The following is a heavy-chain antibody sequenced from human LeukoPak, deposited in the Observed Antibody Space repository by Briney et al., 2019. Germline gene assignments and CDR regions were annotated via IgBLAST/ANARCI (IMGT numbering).Heavy chain of an antibody. D-gene: IGHD2-2*01. Sequence: NPSETLSLTCTVSGYSISSGYYWGWIRQPPGKGLEWIGSIYHSGSTYYNPSLKSRVTISVDTPKNQFSLKLSSVTAADTAVYYCARYCSSTSCYLGFDYWGQGTLVTVSS. V-gene: IGHV4-38-2*02. CDR1: GYSISSGYY. CDR3: ARYCSSTSCYLGFDY. J-gene: IGHJ4*02. CDR2: IYHSGST.